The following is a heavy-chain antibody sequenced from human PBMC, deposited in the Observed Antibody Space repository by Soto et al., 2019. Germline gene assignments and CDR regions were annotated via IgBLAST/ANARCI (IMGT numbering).Heavy chain of an antibody. CDR1: GFTVSSNY. CDR3: ASGYDYIWGSYIPPSQRGY. Sequence: EVQLVESGGGLVQPGGSLRLSCAASGFTVSSNYMSWVRQAPGKGLEWVSVIYSGGSTYYADSVKGRFTISRDNSNNTLYLQMNSLRAEDTAVYYCASGYDYIWGSYIPPSQRGYWGQGTLVTVSS. J-gene: IGHJ4*02. CDR2: IYSGGST. V-gene: IGHV3-66*01. D-gene: IGHD3-16*01.